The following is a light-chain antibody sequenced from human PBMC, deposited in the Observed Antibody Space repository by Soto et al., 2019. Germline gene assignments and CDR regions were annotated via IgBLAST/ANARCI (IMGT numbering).Light chain of an antibody. CDR2: DVR. CDR1: DSDVGGYNY. J-gene: IGLJ2*01. CDR3: STYTSRSTLV. Sequence: QSALTQPASVSGAPGQSITISCTGTDSDVGGYNYVSWYQQYPGKAPKLMIFDVRDRPSGVSNRFSGSKSGNTASLTISGLQAEDEADYYCSTYTSRSTLVFGAGTKLTVL. V-gene: IGLV2-14*03.